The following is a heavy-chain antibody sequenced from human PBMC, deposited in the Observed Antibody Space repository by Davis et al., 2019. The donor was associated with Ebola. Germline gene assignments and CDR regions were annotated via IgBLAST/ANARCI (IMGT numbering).Heavy chain of an antibody. V-gene: IGHV3-11*01. CDR3: AARYYYYGMDV. Sequence: GESLKISCAASGFTFSDYYMSWIRQAPGKGLEWVSYISSSGSTIYNADSVKGRFTISRDNAKNSLYLQMNSLRGEDTAVYYCAARYYYYGMDVWGQGTTVTVSS. CDR2: ISSSGSTI. CDR1: GFTFSDYY. J-gene: IGHJ6*02.